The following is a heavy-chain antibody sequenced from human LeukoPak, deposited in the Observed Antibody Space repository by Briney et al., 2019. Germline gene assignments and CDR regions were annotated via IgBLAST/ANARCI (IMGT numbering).Heavy chain of an antibody. CDR1: GFTFSDYY. D-gene: IGHD3-10*01. CDR3: ARVPGSGNYPYYYYYYGMDV. V-gene: IGHV3-11*01. J-gene: IGHJ6*02. Sequence: GGSLRLSCAASGFTFSDYYMSWIRHAPGKGLEWVSYISSSGSTIYYADSVKGRFTISRDNAKNSLYLQMNSLRAEDTAVYYCARVPGSGNYPYYYYYYGMDVWGQGTTVTVSS. CDR2: ISSSGSTI.